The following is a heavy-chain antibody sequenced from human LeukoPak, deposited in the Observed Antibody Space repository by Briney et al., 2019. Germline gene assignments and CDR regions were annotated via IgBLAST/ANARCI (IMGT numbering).Heavy chain of an antibody. CDR2: IFPGDSET. CDR1: GYSFTTHW. J-gene: IGHJ4*02. CDR3: ATSESQTRFDY. V-gene: IGHV5-51*01. D-gene: IGHD1/OR15-1a*01. Sequence: LGESLKISCMGSGYSFTTHWIGWVRQLPGKGLEWMGLIFPGDSETIYSPSFQGQVTISADKSINTAYLRWSSLKASDTAMYYCATSESQTRFDYWGQGTLVTVSS.